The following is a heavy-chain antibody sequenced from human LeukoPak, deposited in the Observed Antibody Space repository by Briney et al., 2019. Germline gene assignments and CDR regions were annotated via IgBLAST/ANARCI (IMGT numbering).Heavy chain of an antibody. CDR1: GGSFSGYY. CDR2: IYTSGIT. Sequence: SETLSLTCAVYGGSFSGYYWSWIRQPAGKGLEWIGHIYTSGITNYNPSLKSRVTMSVDTSKNQFSLKLSSVTAADTAVYYCARETWHCSSTSCYTPYWYFDLWGRGTLVTVSS. J-gene: IGHJ2*01. V-gene: IGHV4-4*07. D-gene: IGHD2-2*02. CDR3: ARETWHCSSTSCYTPYWYFDL.